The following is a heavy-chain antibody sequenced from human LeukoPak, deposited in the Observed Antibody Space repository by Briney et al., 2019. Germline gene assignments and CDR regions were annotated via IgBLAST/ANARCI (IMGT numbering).Heavy chain of an antibody. V-gene: IGHV4-34*01. Sequence: PSETLSLTCAVYGGSFSGYYWTWIRQAPGKGLXXIGEINHSGSTNYNPSLKSRVTISVDTSKNQFSLKLSSVTAADTAVYYCASRYYGSGSYSDYWGQGTLVTVSS. CDR1: GGSFSGYY. CDR2: INHSGST. D-gene: IGHD3-10*01. J-gene: IGHJ4*02. CDR3: ASRYYGSGSYSDY.